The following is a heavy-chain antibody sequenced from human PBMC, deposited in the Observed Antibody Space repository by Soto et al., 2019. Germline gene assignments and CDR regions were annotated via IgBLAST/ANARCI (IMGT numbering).Heavy chain of an antibody. CDR3: ARKDKSGYFNWFDP. CDR1: GYRFTSYW. Sequence: GESLKISCRTSGYRFTSYWIAWVRQMPGKGLEWMGIIFPSDSDTRYSPSFQGQVTISADRSTSTVFLQWASLRASDTAVYFCARKDKSGYFNWFDPWGQGTLVTVSS. D-gene: IGHD3-22*01. V-gene: IGHV5-51*01. CDR2: IFPSDSDT. J-gene: IGHJ5*02.